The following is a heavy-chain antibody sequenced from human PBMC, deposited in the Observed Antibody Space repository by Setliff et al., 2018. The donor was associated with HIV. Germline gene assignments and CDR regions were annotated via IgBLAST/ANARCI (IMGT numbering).Heavy chain of an antibody. CDR1: GFTFGAYA. CDR3: TRYQTRYYKFWSGPDAFDI. Sequence: PGGSLRLSCTASGFTFGAYAMSWVRQAPGKGLEWVGFIRSKAYGGTTEYAASVKGRFTISRDDSKSIAYLQMNSLKTEETAVYDCTRYQTRYYKFWSGPDAFDIWGQGTMVTVSS. V-gene: IGHV3-49*04. D-gene: IGHD3-3*01. CDR2: IRSKAYGGTT. J-gene: IGHJ3*02.